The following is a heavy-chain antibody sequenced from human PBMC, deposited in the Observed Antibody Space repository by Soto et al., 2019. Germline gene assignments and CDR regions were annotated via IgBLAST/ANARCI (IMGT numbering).Heavy chain of an antibody. J-gene: IGHJ4*02. V-gene: IGHV3-30-3*01. CDR1: GFTFSSYA. Sequence: GGSLRLSCAASGFTFSSYAMHWVRQAPGKGLEWVAVISYDGSNKYYADSVKGRFTISRDNSKNTLYLQMNSLRAEDTAVYYCARGFGYSSSWYEGWLDYWGQGTLVTVSS. CDR3: ARGFGYSSSWYEGWLDY. CDR2: ISYDGSNK. D-gene: IGHD6-13*01.